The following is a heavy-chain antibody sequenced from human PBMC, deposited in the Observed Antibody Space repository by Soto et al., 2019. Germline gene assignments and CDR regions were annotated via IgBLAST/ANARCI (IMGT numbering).Heavy chain of an antibody. J-gene: IGHJ6*02. D-gene: IGHD3-10*01. V-gene: IGHV1-69*06. CDR2: IIPIFGTA. CDR1: GGTFSSYA. Sequence: QVQLVQSEAEVKKPGSSVKVSCKASGGTFSSYAISWVRQAPGQGLEWMGGIIPIFGTANYAQKFQGRVTITADKSTSTGYMELSSLRSEDTAVYYCARDRITMVRGYYYYGMDVWGQGTTVTVSS. CDR3: ARDRITMVRGYYYYGMDV.